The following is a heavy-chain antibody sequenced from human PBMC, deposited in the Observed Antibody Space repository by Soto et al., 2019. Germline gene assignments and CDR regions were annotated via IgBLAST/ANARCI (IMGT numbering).Heavy chain of an antibody. Sequence: SVKVSCKASGGTFSSYTISWVRQAPGQGPEWMGRIIPILGIANYAQKFQGRVTITADKSTSTAYMELSSLRSEDTAVYYCARGGGGYCSSTSCYATNYYYYYMDVWGKGTTVTVSS. CDR2: IIPILGIA. J-gene: IGHJ6*03. CDR3: ARGGGGYCSSTSCYATNYYYYYMDV. V-gene: IGHV1-69*02. CDR1: GGTFSSYT. D-gene: IGHD2-2*01.